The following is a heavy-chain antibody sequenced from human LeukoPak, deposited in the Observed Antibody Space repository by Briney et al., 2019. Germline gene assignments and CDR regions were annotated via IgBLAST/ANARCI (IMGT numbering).Heavy chain of an antibody. CDR1: GFTFSSYG. V-gene: IGHV3-30*18. J-gene: IGHJ4*02. D-gene: IGHD1-26*01. Sequence: GGSLRLSCAASGFTFSSYGMHWVRQAPGKGLEGVAVISYDGSNKYYADSVKGRFTISRENSKNTLYLQMNSLRAEDTAVYYCAKVYSGSYLPDYWGQGTLVTVSS. CDR2: ISYDGSNK. CDR3: AKVYSGSYLPDY.